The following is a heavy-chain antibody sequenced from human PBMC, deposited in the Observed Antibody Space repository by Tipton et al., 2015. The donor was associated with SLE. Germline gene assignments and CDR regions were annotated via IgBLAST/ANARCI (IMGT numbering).Heavy chain of an antibody. J-gene: IGHJ4*02. CDR3: AKDRELAAAGR. D-gene: IGHD6-13*01. V-gene: IGHV3-30*18. CDR2: ISYDGSNK. CDR1: GFTFSSYG. Sequence: SLRLSCAASGFTFSSYGMHWVRQAPGKGLEWVAVISYDGSNKYYADSVKGRFTISRDNSKNTLYLQMNSLRAEDTAVYYCAKDRELAAAGRWGQGTLVTVSS.